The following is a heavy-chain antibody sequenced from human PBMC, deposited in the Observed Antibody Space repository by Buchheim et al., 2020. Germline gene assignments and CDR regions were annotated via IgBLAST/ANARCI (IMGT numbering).Heavy chain of an antibody. CDR3: ARGRYSGCWYFDL. D-gene: IGHD1-26*01. J-gene: IGHJ2*01. CDR1: GFSVSSKY. V-gene: IGHV3-66*02. Sequence: EVQLVESGGGLVQPGRSLRLSCVASGFSVSSKYMSWVRQAPGKGLEWVSVVYSGGDTYYSDSAKGRFTISRDNSQNTLHLLMNRLRPEDTGVYYCARGRYSGCWYFDLWGRGTL. CDR2: VYSGGDT.